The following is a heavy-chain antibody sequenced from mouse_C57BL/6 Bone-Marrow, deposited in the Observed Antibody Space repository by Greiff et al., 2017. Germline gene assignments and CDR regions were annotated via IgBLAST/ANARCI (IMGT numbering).Heavy chain of an antibody. D-gene: IGHD2-5*01. J-gene: IGHJ4*01. CDR2: IHPNSGST. CDR3: ARRAIVTTRYYAMDY. CDR1: GYTFTSYW. V-gene: IGHV1-64*01. Sequence: VQLQQPGAELVKPGASVKLSCKASGYTFTSYWMHWVKQRPGQGLAWIGMIHPNSGSTNYNEKVKSKATLTVDKSSSTAYMQLSSLTSEDSAVYYCARRAIVTTRYYAMDYWGQGTSVTVSS.